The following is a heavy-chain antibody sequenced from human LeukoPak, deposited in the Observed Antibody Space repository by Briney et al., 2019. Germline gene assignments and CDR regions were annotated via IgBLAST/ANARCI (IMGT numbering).Heavy chain of an antibody. V-gene: IGHV3-30*04. Sequence: GGSLRLSCAASGFTFSSYAMHWVRQAPGKGLEWVAVISYDGSNKYYADSVKGRFTISRDNSKNTLYLQMNSLRAEDTAVYYCARDRRIAAAGYYYYYMDVWGKGTTVTVSS. CDR1: GFTFSSYA. J-gene: IGHJ6*03. CDR3: ARDRRIAAAGYYYYYMDV. CDR2: ISYDGSNK. D-gene: IGHD6-13*01.